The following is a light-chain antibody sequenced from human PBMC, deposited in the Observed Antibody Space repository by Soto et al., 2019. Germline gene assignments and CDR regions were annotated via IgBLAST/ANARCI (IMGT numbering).Light chain of an antibody. J-gene: IGKJ1*01. CDR3: QQYNNWPMT. CDR2: GAS. Sequence: EIVMTQSPATLSVSPGERATLPCRASQSVSSNLAWYQQKPCQAPRLLIYGASTRATGIPARFSGSGSGTEFTLTISSLQSEDFAVYSCQQYNNWPMTFGQGTKVEIK. V-gene: IGKV3-15*01. CDR1: QSVSSN.